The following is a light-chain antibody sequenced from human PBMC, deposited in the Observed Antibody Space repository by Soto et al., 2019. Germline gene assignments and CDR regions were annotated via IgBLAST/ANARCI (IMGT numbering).Light chain of an antibody. CDR3: QTWGTGIRV. Sequence: QSVLTQSPSASASLGASVKLTCTLSSGHSSYAIAWHQQQPEKGPRYLMKLNSDGSHSKGDGIPDSFSVSSSGAERYLTISSLQSEDEADYYCQTWGTGIRVFGGGTKLTVL. CDR1: SGHSSYA. V-gene: IGLV4-69*01. CDR2: LNSDGSH. J-gene: IGLJ2*01.